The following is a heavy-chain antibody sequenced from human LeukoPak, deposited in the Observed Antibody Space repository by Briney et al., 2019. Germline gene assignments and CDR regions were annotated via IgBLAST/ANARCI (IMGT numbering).Heavy chain of an antibody. J-gene: IGHJ4*02. V-gene: IGHV1-2*02. D-gene: IGHD5-24*01. CDR2: INPNSGGT. CDR3: ARVVEMATIGRGIFDY. CDR1: GYTFTGYY. Sequence: ASVKVSCKASGYTFTGYYMPWVRQAPGQGLEWMGWINPNSGGTNYAQKFQGRVTMTRDTSISTAYMELSRLRSDDTAVYYCARVVEMATIGRGIFDYWGQGTLVTVSS.